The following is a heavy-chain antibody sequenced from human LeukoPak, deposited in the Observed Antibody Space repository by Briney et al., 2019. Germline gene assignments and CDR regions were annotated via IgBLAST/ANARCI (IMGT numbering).Heavy chain of an antibody. CDR2: INNYNGNT. J-gene: IGHJ4*02. V-gene: IGHV1-18*01. D-gene: IGHD3-10*01. CDR1: GYTFSSYG. Sequence: GASVKVSCKASGYTFSSYGISWVRQAPGQGLEWVGWINNYNGNTKYAHKLQGRVTMTTDTSTSTAYMDMRSLRSDDTAVYYCARVPYYYGSESSPDYWGQGTLVTVSS. CDR3: ARVPYYYGSESSPDY.